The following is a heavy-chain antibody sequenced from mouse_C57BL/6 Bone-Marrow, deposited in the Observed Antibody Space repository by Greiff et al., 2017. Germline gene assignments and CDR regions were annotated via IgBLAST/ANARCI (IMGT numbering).Heavy chain of an antibody. CDR2: IDPSDSYT. Sequence: LQQPGAELVKPGASVKLSCKASGYTFTSYWMQWVKQRPGQGLEWIGEIDPSDSYTNYNQKFKGKATLTVDTSSSAAYMQLSSLTSEDSAVYYCARNWDAWFAYWGQGTLVTDSA. D-gene: IGHD4-1*01. V-gene: IGHV1-50*01. CDR1: GYTFTSYW. CDR3: ARNWDAWFAY. J-gene: IGHJ3*01.